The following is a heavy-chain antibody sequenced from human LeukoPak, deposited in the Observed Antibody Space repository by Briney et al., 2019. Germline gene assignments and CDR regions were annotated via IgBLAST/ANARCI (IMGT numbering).Heavy chain of an antibody. CDR2: IYYSGST. D-gene: IGHD3-22*01. Sequence: PSETLSLTCTVSGGSIRSSSYYWGWFRQPPGKGLEWIGSIYYSGSTYYNPSLKSRVTISVDTSKNQFSLKLTSVTAADTAVYYCARHLGYLYFDYWGQGTLVTVSS. CDR3: ARHLGYLYFDY. J-gene: IGHJ4*02. V-gene: IGHV4-39*01. CDR1: GGSIRSSSYY.